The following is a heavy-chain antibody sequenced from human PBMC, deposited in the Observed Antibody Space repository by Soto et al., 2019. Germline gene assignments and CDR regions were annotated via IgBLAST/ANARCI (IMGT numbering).Heavy chain of an antibody. V-gene: IGHV3-30*18. J-gene: IGHJ4*02. CDR1: GFIFSSYG. D-gene: IGHD4-4*01. CDR3: AKDPYSSSSGYYYDY. CDR2: KSYDGSNK. Sequence: QVQLVESGGGVVQPGRSLRLSCAASGFIFSSYGMHWVRQAPGRGLEWVAVKSYDGSNKYYADSVKGRFTISRDNSKNTLYLQMNSLRAEDTAVYYCAKDPYSSSSGYYYDYWGQGTLVTVSS.